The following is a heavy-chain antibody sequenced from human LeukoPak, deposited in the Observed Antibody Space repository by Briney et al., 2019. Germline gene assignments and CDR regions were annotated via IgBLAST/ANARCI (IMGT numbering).Heavy chain of an antibody. V-gene: IGHV3-23*01. Sequence: GGSLRLSCAASGFTFSSYAMSWVRQDPGKGLEWVSAISGSGGSTYYADSVKGRFTISRDNSKNTLYLQMNSLRAEDTAVYYCAKAVLLWFGELRYYFDYWGQGTLVTVSS. CDR3: AKAVLLWFGELRYYFDY. CDR1: GFTFSSYA. J-gene: IGHJ4*02. CDR2: ISGSGGST. D-gene: IGHD3-10*01.